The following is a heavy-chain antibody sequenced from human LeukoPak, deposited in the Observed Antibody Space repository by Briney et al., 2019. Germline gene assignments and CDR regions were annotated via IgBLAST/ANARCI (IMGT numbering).Heavy chain of an antibody. Sequence: PGGSLRLSCAASGFTFSSYAMSWVRQTPGKGLERVSAISGSGGSTYYADSVKGRFTISRDNSKNTLYLQMNSLRAEDTAVYYCARNWNYRYYFDYWGQGTLVTVSS. CDR1: GFTFSSYA. CDR2: ISGSGGST. CDR3: ARNWNYRYYFDY. J-gene: IGHJ4*02. D-gene: IGHD1-7*01. V-gene: IGHV3-23*01.